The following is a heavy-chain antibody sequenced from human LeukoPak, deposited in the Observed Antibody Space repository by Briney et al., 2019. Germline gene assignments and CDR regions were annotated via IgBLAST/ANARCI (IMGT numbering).Heavy chain of an antibody. CDR3: ASGFSGGVPGWFDS. Sequence: CAASGCTFSSQGMSWARQAPGKGLEWVSYISSSGSTIYYADSVKGRFTISRDNAKNSLYLQMNSLRAEDTAVYYCASGFSGGVPGWFDSWGQGTLVTVSS. CDR2: ISSSGSTI. D-gene: IGHD3-10*01. V-gene: IGHV3-48*03. J-gene: IGHJ5*01. CDR1: GCTFSSQG.